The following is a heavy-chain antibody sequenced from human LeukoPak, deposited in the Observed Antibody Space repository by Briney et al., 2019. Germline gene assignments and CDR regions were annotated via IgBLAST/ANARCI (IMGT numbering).Heavy chain of an antibody. CDR2: RYPGDFDT. CDR1: GYSFTSYL. J-gene: IGHJ4*02. Sequence: GESLKISCKASGYSFTSYLIGWGRQLPGKGLEVMGIRYPGDFDTRYSPSFQGRVTISGDKSISSPYLQWSRLKAADTAMYYCARHDSPYSSLRAFDYWGQGTLVTVSS. V-gene: IGHV5-51*01. D-gene: IGHD6-19*01. CDR3: ARHDSPYSSLRAFDY.